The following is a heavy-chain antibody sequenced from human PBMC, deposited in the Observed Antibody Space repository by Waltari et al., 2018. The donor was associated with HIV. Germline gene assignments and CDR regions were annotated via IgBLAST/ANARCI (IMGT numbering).Heavy chain of an antibody. D-gene: IGHD6-6*01. J-gene: IGHJ6*02. CDR2: IYYGWRT. Sequence: QLQLQESGPGLVKPSETLSLTCTVSGGSISSSSYYWGWIRQPPGKGLGMIGSIYYGWRTYYIPSLKSRVTISVDTANNQFSLKLSSVTAADTAVYYCAGRPTGRIAARGHYYGRDVWGQGTTVTVSS. V-gene: IGHV4-39*07. CDR1: GGSISSSSYY. CDR3: AGRPTGRIAARGHYYGRDV.